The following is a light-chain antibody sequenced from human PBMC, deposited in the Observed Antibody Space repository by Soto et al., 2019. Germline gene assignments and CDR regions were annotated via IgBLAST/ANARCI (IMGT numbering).Light chain of an antibody. V-gene: IGLV1-40*01. CDR2: TNT. CDR3: QSYDSSLSVL. Sequence: QSVLTQPPSVSGAPGQRVTISCTGSGSTIGAGYDVHWYQQLPGTAPKLLIYTNTNRPSGVPDRVSGSKSGTSASLAISGLQAEDEADYYCQSYDSSLSVLFGGGTKLTVL. CDR1: GSTIGAGYD. J-gene: IGLJ2*01.